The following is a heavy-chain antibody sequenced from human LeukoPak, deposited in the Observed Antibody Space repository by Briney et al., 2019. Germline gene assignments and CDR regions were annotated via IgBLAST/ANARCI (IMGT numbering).Heavy chain of an antibody. D-gene: IGHD2-15*01. CDR2: SNPGGT. J-gene: IGHJ6*03. CDR1: GYTFTGYY. Sequence: ASVKVSCKASGYTFTGYYIQWVRQAPGQGLEWMGWSNPGGTNYAQKFQGRVTMIRDSSISTAYMELSSLRSDDTAVYYCARGVVAATFYYYMDVWGKGTTVTVSS. V-gene: IGHV1-2*02. CDR3: ARGVVAATFYYYMDV.